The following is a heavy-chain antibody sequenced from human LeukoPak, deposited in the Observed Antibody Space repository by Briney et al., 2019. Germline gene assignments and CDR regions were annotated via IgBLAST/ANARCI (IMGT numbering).Heavy chain of an antibody. CDR1: GFTFSHYG. CDR2: ISGSGGST. Sequence: GGTLRLSCAASGFTFSHYGMTWVRQAPGKGLEWVSAISGSGGSTYYAGSVKGRFTISRDNSKNTLYLQMNSLRADDTAVYYCAKRYHYMDVWGKGTTVTVSS. J-gene: IGHJ6*03. V-gene: IGHV3-23*01. CDR3: AKRYHYMDV.